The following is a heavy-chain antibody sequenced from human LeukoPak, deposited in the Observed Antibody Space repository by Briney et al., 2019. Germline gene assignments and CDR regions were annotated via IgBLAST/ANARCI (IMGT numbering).Heavy chain of an antibody. CDR1: GYTFTGYY. CDR3: ARASGSYFYYFDY. J-gene: IGHJ4*02. CDR2: INPDSGGT. D-gene: IGHD1-26*01. V-gene: IGHV1-2*02. Sequence: ASVKVSCKASGYTFTGYYIHWVRQAPGQGREWMGWINPDSGGTNYAQEFQGRVTMTRDTSITTAYMELSRLRSDDTAIYYCARASGSYFYYFDYWGQGTLVTVSS.